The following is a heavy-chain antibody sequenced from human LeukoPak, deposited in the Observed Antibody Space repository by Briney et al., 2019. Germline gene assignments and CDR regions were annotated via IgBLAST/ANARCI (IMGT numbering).Heavy chain of an antibody. CDR3: ARVPLGAAADLYYFDY. CDR2: ISYDGSNK. CDR1: GFTFSSYA. J-gene: IGHJ4*02. Sequence: PGGSLRLSCAASGFTFSSYAMHWVRQAPGKGLEWVAVISYDGSNKYYADSVKGRFTISRDNSKNTLYLQMNSLRAEDTAVYYCARVPLGAAADLYYFDYWGQGTLVTVSS. V-gene: IGHV3-30-3*01. D-gene: IGHD6-13*01.